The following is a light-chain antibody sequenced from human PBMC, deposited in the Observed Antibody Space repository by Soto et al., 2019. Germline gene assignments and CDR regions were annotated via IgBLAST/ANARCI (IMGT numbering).Light chain of an antibody. CDR2: EVT. J-gene: IGLJ2*01. CDR1: SSDVGGYNY. CDR3: SSFSGGGNPVL. Sequence: QSALTQPPSASGSLGQSVTISCTGTSSDVGGYNYVSWHQQHPGKAPKVMIYEVTKRPPGVPDRFSGSKSGNKASLTVSGLQAEDDDDYYYSSFSGGGNPVLLGGGTKLTVL. V-gene: IGLV2-8*01.